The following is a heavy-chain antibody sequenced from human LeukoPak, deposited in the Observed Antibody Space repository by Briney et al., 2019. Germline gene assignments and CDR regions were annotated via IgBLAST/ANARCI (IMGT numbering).Heavy chain of an antibody. Sequence: ASVKVSCKASGYTXTGYYMHWVRQAPGQGLEWMGWINPNSGGTNYAQKFQGRVTMTRDTSISTAYMELSRLRSDDTAVYFCARTHYDTSLAFDIWGQGTMVTVSS. V-gene: IGHV1-2*02. D-gene: IGHD3-9*01. CDR2: INPNSGGT. CDR1: GYTXTGYY. CDR3: ARTHYDTSLAFDI. J-gene: IGHJ3*02.